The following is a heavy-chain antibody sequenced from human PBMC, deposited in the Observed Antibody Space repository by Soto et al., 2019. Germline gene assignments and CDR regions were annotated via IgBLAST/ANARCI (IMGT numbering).Heavy chain of an antibody. CDR2: MSKDGTNE. D-gene: IGHD2-15*01. CDR1: GFTFGRYG. CDR3: ARDGYCGEDKCYSGLPGY. J-gene: IGHJ4*02. Sequence: QVQLVESGGGVVQPGRSLRLSCTGSGFTFGRYGLHWVRQTPAKGLEWVAVMSKDGTNEHYADSVKGRFSVSRDNSKSILYLQMNSLRYEDTAVYYCARDGYCGEDKCYSGLPGYWGQGTLVTVSS. V-gene: IGHV3-30-3*01.